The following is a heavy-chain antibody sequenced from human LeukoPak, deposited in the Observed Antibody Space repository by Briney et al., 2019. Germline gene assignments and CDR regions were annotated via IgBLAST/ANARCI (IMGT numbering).Heavy chain of an antibody. CDR1: GFTFSSYA. CDR3: ARGGYYDSSAPSWFDP. J-gene: IGHJ5*02. CDR2: ISYDGSNK. Sequence: GGSLRLSCAASGFTFSSYAMHWVRQAPGKGLEWVAVISYDGSNKYYADSVKGRFTISRDNSKNTLYLQVNSLRAEDTAVYYCARGGYYDSSAPSWFDPWGQGTLVTVSS. D-gene: IGHD3-22*01. V-gene: IGHV3-30-3*01.